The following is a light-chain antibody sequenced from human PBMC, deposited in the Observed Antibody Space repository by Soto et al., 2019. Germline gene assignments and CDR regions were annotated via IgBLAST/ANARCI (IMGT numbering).Light chain of an antibody. J-gene: IGKJ1*01. V-gene: IGKV3-11*01. CDR1: QSVSSY. CDR3: QQRSNWPPTWT. CDR2: DAS. Sequence: EIVLTQSPATLSLSPGERATLSCRASQSVSSYLAWYQQKPGQAPRLLIYDASNMATGIPARFSGSGSGTDFTLTISSLEPEEFAVYYCQQRSNWPPTWTFGQGTKVEIK.